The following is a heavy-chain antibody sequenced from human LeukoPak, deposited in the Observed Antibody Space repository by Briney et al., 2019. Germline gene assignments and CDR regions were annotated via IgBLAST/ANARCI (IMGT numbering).Heavy chain of an antibody. D-gene: IGHD3-22*01. CDR3: AHVERSSGLHLGS. CDR1: GFTFSSYS. Sequence: GGSLKLSCAASGFTFSSYSMNWVRQAPGKGLEWVSSIGSSTSYIYYTDLVKGRFTISRDNAKTSLYLQMNSLESEDTAVYYCAHVERSSGLHLGSWGQGTLVTVSS. V-gene: IGHV3-21*03. J-gene: IGHJ4*02. CDR2: IGSSTSYI.